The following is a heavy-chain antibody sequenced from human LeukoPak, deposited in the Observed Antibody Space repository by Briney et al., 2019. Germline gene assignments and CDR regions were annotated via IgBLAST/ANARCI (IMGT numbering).Heavy chain of an antibody. J-gene: IGHJ4*02. CDR1: GGSFSGYY. V-gene: IGHV4-34*01. CDR3: ARVKVVVVPAAMDY. CDR2: INDSGRT. Sequence: SETLSLTCAVYGGSFSGYYWGWIRPPPGKGLEWIGEINDSGRTNYNTSLKRRATTSVDTSKNQFSLKLGSVTDAGTAVYYCARVKVVVVPAAMDYWGQGTLVTVSS. D-gene: IGHD2-2*01.